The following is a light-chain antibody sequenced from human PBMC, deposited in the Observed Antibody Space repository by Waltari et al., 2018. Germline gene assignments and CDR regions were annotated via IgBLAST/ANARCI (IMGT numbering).Light chain of an antibody. CDR1: QSVSSY. Sequence: EIVLTQSPATLSLSPGERATLSVRASQSVSSYLAWYQQKPGQAPRLPIYDASNRATGIPARFSGSGSGTDFTLTISSLEPEDFAVYYCQQRSNWPRTFGQGTKVEIK. V-gene: IGKV3-11*01. CDR2: DAS. J-gene: IGKJ1*01. CDR3: QQRSNWPRT.